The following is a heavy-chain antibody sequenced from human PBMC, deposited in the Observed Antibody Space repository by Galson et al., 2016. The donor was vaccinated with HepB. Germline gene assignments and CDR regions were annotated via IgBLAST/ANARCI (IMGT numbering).Heavy chain of an antibody. CDR2: IYKSGST. CDR1: GGSTSSYF. V-gene: IGHV4-59*01. J-gene: IGHJ4*02. Sequence: SETLSLTCTISGGSTSSYFWSCIRQTPGKGLEWIGCIYKSGSTNYSPSLDSRVTLSVDTSKNQFSLKLGSVTAADTAVYYCARGVTGTPYFDFWGQGALVTVSS. CDR3: ARGVTGTPYFDF. D-gene: IGHD2-21*02.